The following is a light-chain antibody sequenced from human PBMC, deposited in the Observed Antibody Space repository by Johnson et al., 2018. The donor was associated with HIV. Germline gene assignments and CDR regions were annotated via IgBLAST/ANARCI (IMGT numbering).Light chain of an antibody. CDR3: GTWDSSLSAGKV. J-gene: IGLJ1*01. CDR1: NSNIGNNY. V-gene: IGLV1-51*01. Sequence: VLTQPPSVSAAPGQKVTISCSGSNSNIGNNYVSWYRQLPGRAPKLLIYDNNKRPSGIPDRFSGSKSGTSATLGITGLQTGDEADYYCGTWDSSLSAGKVFGTGTKVTVL. CDR2: DNN.